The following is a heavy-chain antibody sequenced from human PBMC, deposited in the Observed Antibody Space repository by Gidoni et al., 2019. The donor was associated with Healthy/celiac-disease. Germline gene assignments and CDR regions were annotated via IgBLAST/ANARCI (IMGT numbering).Heavy chain of an antibody. V-gene: IGHV3-7*01. CDR2: IKQGGSEK. J-gene: IGHJ6*02. D-gene: IGHD4-4*01. CDR1: GIHFSSYW. CDR3: ARDSDAPRTVTADYYYYGMYV. Sequence: EVKLVESGGGLVPPGGSLRLSSAVSGIHFSSYWMSWVRQAPGKGLEWVANIKQGGSEKYYVDSVKGRFTISRDNAKNSLYLQMNSLRAEDTAVYYCARDSDAPRTVTADYYYYGMYVWGQGTTVTVSS.